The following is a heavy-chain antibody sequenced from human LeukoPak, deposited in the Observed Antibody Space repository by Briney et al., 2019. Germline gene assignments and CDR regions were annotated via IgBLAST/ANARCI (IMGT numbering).Heavy chain of an antibody. CDR1: GFTFSSYS. J-gene: IGHJ4*02. D-gene: IGHD3-22*01. CDR3: ARDHSSGYYYRDDSFDY. V-gene: IGHV3-48*01. CDR2: ISSSSSTI. Sequence: GGSLRLSCAASGFTFSSYSMNWVRQAPGKGLEWVSYISSSSSTIYYADSVKGRFTISRDNAKNSLYLQMNSLRAEDTAVYYCARDHSSGYYYRDDSFDYWGQGTLVTVSS.